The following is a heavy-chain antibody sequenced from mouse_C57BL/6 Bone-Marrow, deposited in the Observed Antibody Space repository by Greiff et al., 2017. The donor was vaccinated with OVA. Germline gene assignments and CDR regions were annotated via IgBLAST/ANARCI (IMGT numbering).Heavy chain of an antibody. D-gene: IGHD4-1*01. CDR3: ARQLGEAWFAY. CDR2: ISSGGSYT. V-gene: IGHV5-6*01. Sequence: EVNLVESGGDLVKPGGSLKLSCAASGFTFSSYGMSWVRQTPDKRLEWVATISSGGSYTYYPDSVKGRFTISRDNAKNTLYLQMSSLKSEDTAMYYCARQLGEAWFAYWGQGTLVTVSA. CDR1: GFTFSSYG. J-gene: IGHJ3*01.